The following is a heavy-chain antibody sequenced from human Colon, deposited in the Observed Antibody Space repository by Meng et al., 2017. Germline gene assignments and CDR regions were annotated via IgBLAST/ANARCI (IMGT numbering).Heavy chain of an antibody. CDR1: GGSFSGYY. D-gene: IGHD1-26*01. V-gene: IGHV4-34*01. CDR2: INYSGSA. J-gene: IGHJ4*02. CDR3: AGGPWELDY. Sequence: HVPEWSAGLLKHSETLSLTCAVDGGSFSGYYWSWIRQTPGKGLEWLGEINYSGSAHYNPSLKSRVTISVDTSKNQIFLKMNSVTAADTAVYYCAGGPWELDYWGQGTLVTVSS.